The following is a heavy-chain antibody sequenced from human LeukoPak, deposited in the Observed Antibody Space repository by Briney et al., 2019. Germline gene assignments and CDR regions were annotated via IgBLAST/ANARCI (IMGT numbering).Heavy chain of an antibody. D-gene: IGHD6-13*01. V-gene: IGHV3-30*18. J-gene: IGHJ5*02. Sequence: GGSLRLSCTASGVTLSSYGMHWVRQAPGKGLEWVAVTSYDGSNEYYADSMKGRFTVSRDNSKNTLYLQMNGLRTEDTAVYYCAKDSSRWAFDPWGQGTLVTVAS. CDR3: AKDSSRWAFDP. CDR2: TSYDGSNE. CDR1: GVTLSSYG.